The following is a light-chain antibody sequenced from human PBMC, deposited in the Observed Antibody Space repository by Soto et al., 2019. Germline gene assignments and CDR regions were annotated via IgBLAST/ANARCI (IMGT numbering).Light chain of an antibody. Sequence: EIVLKQSPDTLSLSPGERATLSCRASQSVRSNYLAWYQQKPGQAPRFLIYDASSRATDIPDRFSGSGSGTDFTLTIIRLEPEDFAVYYCQQYGSTPLTFGGGTKVDIK. CDR1: QSVRSNY. V-gene: IGKV3-20*01. CDR2: DAS. J-gene: IGKJ4*01. CDR3: QQYGSTPLT.